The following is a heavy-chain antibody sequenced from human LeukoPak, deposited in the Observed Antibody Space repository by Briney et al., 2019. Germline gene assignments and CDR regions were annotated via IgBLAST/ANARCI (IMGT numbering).Heavy chain of an antibody. CDR2: ISAYNGNT. CDR1: GYTFTSYG. J-gene: IGHJ4*02. Sequence: ASVKVSCKASGYTFTSYGISWVRQAPGQGLEWMGWISAYNGNTNYAQKLQGRVTMTTDTSTSTAYMELRSPRSDDTAVYYCARDRKEMATGGPEFYWGQGTLVTVSS. D-gene: IGHD5-24*01. V-gene: IGHV1-18*01. CDR3: ARDRKEMATGGPEFY.